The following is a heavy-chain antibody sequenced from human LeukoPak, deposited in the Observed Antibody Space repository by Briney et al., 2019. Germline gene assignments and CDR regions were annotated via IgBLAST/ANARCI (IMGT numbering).Heavy chain of an antibody. J-gene: IGHJ4*02. CDR2: INAGNGNT. CDR3: ARDGYSSGWYVDYFDY. Sequence: ASVKVSCKASGYAFTSYAMHWVRQAPGQRLEWMGWINAGNGNTKYSQKFQGRVTITRDTSASTAYMELSSLRSEDTAVYYCARDGYSSGWYVDYFDYWGQGTLVTVSS. V-gene: IGHV1-3*01. D-gene: IGHD6-19*01. CDR1: GYAFTSYA.